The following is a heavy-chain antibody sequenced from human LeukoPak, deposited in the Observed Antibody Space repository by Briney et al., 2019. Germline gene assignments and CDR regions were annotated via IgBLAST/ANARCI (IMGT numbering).Heavy chain of an antibody. J-gene: IGHJ4*02. Sequence: ASVKVSCKASGYTFTGYYMHWVRQAPGQGLEWMGWINPNSGGTNYAQKFQGRVTMTRDTSTSTVYMELSSLRSEDTAVYYCARDLVDTAREYYFDYWGQGTLVTVSS. CDR3: ARDLVDTAREYYFDY. CDR2: INPNSGGT. CDR1: GYTFTGYY. V-gene: IGHV1-2*02. D-gene: IGHD5-18*01.